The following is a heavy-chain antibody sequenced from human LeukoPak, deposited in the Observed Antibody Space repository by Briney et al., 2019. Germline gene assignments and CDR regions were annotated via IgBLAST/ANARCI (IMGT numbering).Heavy chain of an antibody. Sequence: GASVKVSCKASGYTFTSYDINWVRQATGQGLEWMGWMNPNSGNTGYAQKFQGRVTITRNTSISTAYMELSSLRSEDTAVYYCARHYDFWSGFDLWGRGTLVTVSS. D-gene: IGHD3-3*01. V-gene: IGHV1-8*03. CDR3: ARHYDFWSGFDL. J-gene: IGHJ2*01. CDR2: MNPNSGNT. CDR1: GYTFTSYD.